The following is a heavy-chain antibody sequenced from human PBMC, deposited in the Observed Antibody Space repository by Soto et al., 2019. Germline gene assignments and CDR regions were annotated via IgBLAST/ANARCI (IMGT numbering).Heavy chain of an antibody. CDR1: GGSISSGGYY. Sequence: QVQLQESGPGLVKPSQTLSLTCTVSGGSISSGGYYWSWIRQHPGKGLEWIGYIYYSGSTYYNPSLKSRVTITVDTSKNQFSLKLSSVTAADTAVYYCARCPRESDCSGGSCYSRIGDDAFDIWGQGTMVTVSS. CDR2: IYYSGST. CDR3: ARCPRESDCSGGSCYSRIGDDAFDI. D-gene: IGHD2-15*01. V-gene: IGHV4-31*03. J-gene: IGHJ3*02.